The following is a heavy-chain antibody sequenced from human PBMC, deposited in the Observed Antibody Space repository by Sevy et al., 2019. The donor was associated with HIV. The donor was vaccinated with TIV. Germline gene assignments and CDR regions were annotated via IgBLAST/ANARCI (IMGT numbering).Heavy chain of an antibody. D-gene: IGHD1-26*01. Sequence: GGSLRLSCAASGFSFRGYVMNWVRQAPGKGLEWVSSISGRDSRTYYADSVRGRFIISRDNSENTLYLQMNGLRAEDTAVYYCAKVTLWELLAAHDAYDVWGQGTMVTVSS. J-gene: IGHJ3*01. V-gene: IGHV3-23*01. CDR1: GFSFRGYV. CDR3: AKVTLWELLAAHDAYDV. CDR2: ISGRDSRT.